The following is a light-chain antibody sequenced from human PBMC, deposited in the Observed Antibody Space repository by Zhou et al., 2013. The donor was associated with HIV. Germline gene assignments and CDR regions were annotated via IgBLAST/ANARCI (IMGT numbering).Light chain of an antibody. J-gene: IGKJ2*04. CDR2: DAS. CDR1: QSVNTN. V-gene: IGKV3D-15*02. Sequence: EVLMTQSPATLSVSPGEKTTLSCTASQSVNTNLAWYHQKPGQAPRLLIYDASNRATGIPARFSGSGSGTEFSLTITGLEPEDFAVYYCQQYGSSPPMCSFGQGTKLDIK. CDR3: QQYGSSPPMCS.